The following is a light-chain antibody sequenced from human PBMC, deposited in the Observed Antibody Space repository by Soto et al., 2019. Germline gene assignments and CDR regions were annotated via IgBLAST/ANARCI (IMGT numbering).Light chain of an antibody. J-gene: IGLJ1*01. V-gene: IGLV1-44*01. CDR3: AAWDDSLNGLYV. Sequence: QSVLTQPPSVSAAPGQRVTIACTGSSSNIGGSNSVNWYQQLPGTAPKLLVYSTSQRPSGVPARFSGSKSGTSASLAISALQSEDEADYFCAAWDDSLNGLYVFGTGTKVTVL. CDR2: STS. CDR1: SSNIGGSNS.